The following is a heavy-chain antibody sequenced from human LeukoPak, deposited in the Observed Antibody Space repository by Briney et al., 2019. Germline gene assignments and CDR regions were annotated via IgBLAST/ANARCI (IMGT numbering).Heavy chain of an antibody. J-gene: IGHJ4*02. D-gene: IGHD5-18*01. CDR3: ASGYSYDLFDY. Sequence: SETLSLTCTVSGGSISSSSYYWGWIRQPPGKGLQWIGSINYSGNTYYNPSLKSRVSISVDTSKNQFSPKLSSVTAADTAVYYCASGYSYDLFDYWGQGTLVTVSS. CDR2: INYSGNT. V-gene: IGHV4-39*07. CDR1: GGSISSSSYY.